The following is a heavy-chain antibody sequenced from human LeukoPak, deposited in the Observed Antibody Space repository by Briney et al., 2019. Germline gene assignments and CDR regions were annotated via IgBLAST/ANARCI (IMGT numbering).Heavy chain of an antibody. CDR2: IYTSGST. J-gene: IGHJ5*02. Sequence: PSETLSLTCTVSGGSISSYYWSWIRQPAGKGLEWIGRIYTSGSTNYNPSLKSRVTMSVDTSKNQFSLKLSSVTAADTAVYYCARDHDSSGYRFPETWGQGTLVTVSS. CDR3: ARDHDSSGYRFPET. CDR1: GGSISSYY. D-gene: IGHD3-22*01. V-gene: IGHV4-4*07.